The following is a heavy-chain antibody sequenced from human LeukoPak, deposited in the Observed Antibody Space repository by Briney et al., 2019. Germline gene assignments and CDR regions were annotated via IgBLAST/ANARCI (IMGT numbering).Heavy chain of an antibody. Sequence: GGSLRLSCAASGFTVSSNYMSWVRQAPGKGLEWVSVIYSGGSTYYADSVKGRFTISRDNSKNTLYLQMNSLRAEDTAVYYCAKLPRATFNYYYMDVWGKGTTVTVSS. CDR2: IYSGGST. D-gene: IGHD5-12*01. CDR1: GFTVSSNY. V-gene: IGHV3-53*01. J-gene: IGHJ6*03. CDR3: AKLPRATFNYYYMDV.